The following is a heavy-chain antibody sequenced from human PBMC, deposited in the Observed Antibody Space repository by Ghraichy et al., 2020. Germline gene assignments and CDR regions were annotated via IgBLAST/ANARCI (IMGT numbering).Heavy chain of an antibody. CDR1: GGSVNSGSYY. CDR2: VYYSGST. J-gene: IGHJ6*02. D-gene: IGHD5-24*01. Sequence: SETLSLTCTVSGGSVNSGSYYWTWIRQPPGKGLEWIGYVYYSGSTNYNPSLKSRVIISLDTSKNQFSLKLSSVTAADTAVYYCARWLQLYPLYGMDVWGQGTTITVS. V-gene: IGHV4-61*01. CDR3: ARWLQLYPLYGMDV.